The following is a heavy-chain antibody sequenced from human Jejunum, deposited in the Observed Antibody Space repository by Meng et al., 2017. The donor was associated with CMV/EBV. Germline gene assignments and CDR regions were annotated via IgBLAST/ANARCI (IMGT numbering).Heavy chain of an antibody. V-gene: IGHV3-53*01. CDR2: LYTGGSA. CDR3: AREQMGAWSGYFDY. D-gene: IGHD3-3*01. Sequence: CAASGLRVSDNYMVWVRQVAGKGLQWVSTLYTGGSAHYAPSVEGRFTISKDNSNNMVYLQMNSLGAEDTAVYYCAREQMGAWSGYFDYWGQGVLVT. J-gene: IGHJ4*02. CDR1: GLRVSDNY.